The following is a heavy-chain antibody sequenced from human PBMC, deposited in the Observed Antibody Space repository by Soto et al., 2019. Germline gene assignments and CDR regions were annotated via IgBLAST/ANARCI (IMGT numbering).Heavy chain of an antibody. CDR1: GGSVNGYY. D-gene: IGHD3-3*02. J-gene: IGHJ4*02. CDR2: INHTGGT. V-gene: IGHV4-34*07. CDR3: SARHFWSRPWTDRRLDY. Sequence: SETLSLTCAVHGGSVNGYYWNWIRQPPGKGLEWIGEINHTGGTHYNPSLKSRVTISVDKSKCHFSLNLTSVTAADTAVYYCSARHFWSRPWTDRRLDYWGQGTLVTVSS.